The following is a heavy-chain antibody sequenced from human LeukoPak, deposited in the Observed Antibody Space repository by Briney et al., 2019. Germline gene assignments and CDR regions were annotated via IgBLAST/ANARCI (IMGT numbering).Heavy chain of an antibody. CDR2: IWFDGSNK. J-gene: IGHJ4*02. CDR1: GFTFSSYS. D-gene: IGHD3-9*01. Sequence: GGSLRLSCAASGFTFSSYSMNWVRQAPGKGLEWVAVIWFDGSNKYYADSVKGRFTISRDNSKNTLYLQINSLKTEDTAVYYCTTEKIYDILTGYSDSINFDYWGQGTLVTVSS. V-gene: IGHV3-33*03. CDR3: TTEKIYDILTGYSDSINFDY.